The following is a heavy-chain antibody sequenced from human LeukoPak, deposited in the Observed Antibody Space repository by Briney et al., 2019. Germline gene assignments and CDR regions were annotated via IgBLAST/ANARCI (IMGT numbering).Heavy chain of an antibody. V-gene: IGHV5-51*01. CDR1: GYSFTSYW. CDR3: ARHRDCSSTSCYTPNDAFDI. D-gene: IGHD2-2*02. CDR2: IYPGDSDT. Sequence: GESLRISCKGSGYSFTSYWIGWVRQMPGKGLEWMGIIYPGDSDTRYSPSFQGQVTISADKSISTAYLQWSSLKASDTAMYYCARHRDCSSTSCYTPNDAFDIWGQGTMVTVSS. J-gene: IGHJ3*02.